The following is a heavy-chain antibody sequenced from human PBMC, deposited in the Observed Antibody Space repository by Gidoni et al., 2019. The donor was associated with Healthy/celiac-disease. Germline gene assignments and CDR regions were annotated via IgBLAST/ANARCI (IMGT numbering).Heavy chain of an antibody. CDR2: IYWDDDK. Sequence: QITLKESGPTLVKPTQTLTLTCTFSGFSLSTSGVGVGWIRQPPGKALEWLALIYWDDDKRYSPSLKSRLTITKDTSKNQVVLTMTNMDPVDTATYYCAHSEMAVAGSPAEYFQHWGQGTLVTVSS. J-gene: IGHJ1*01. CDR1: GFSLSTSGVG. CDR3: AHSEMAVAGSPAEYFQH. D-gene: IGHD6-19*01. V-gene: IGHV2-5*02.